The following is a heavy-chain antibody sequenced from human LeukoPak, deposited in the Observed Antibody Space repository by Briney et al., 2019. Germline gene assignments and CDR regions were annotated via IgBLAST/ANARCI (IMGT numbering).Heavy chain of an antibody. CDR1: GFTFSSYS. D-gene: IGHD3-22*01. CDR3: AREVYDDSSGYNDYYYYYMDV. CDR2: ISSSSSYI. V-gene: IGHV3-21*01. J-gene: IGHJ6*03. Sequence: GGSLRLSCAASGFTFSSYSMNWVRQAPGKGLEWVSSISSSSSYIYYADSVKGRFTISRDNAKNSLYLQMNSLRAEDTAVYYCAREVYDDSSGYNDYYYYYMDVWGKGTTVTVSS.